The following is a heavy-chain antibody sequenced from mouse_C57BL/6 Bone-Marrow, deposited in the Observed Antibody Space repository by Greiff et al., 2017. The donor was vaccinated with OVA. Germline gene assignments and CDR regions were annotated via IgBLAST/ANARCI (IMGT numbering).Heavy chain of an antibody. CDR1: GYTFTNYW. CDR3: ARSLYGYAMDY. D-gene: IGHD1-1*01. Sequence: VQLMESGAELVRPGTSVKMSCKASGYTFTNYWIGWAKQRPGHGLEWIGDIYPGGGYTNYNEKFKGKATLTANKSSSTAYMQISSLTSEDSAIYYYARSLYGYAMDYWGQGTSVTVSS. V-gene: IGHV1-63*01. J-gene: IGHJ4*01. CDR2: IYPGGGYT.